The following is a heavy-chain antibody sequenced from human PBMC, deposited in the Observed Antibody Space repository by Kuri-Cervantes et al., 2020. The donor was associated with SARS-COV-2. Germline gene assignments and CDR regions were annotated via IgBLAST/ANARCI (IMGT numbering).Heavy chain of an antibody. Sequence: SSTLSPTCTVPGGPIRSHYWSWTRQPPGKGLEWNGYIYYSGSTNYNPSLKSRVTISVDTSKNQFSLKLSSVTAADTAVYYCARIGYFDWLFHSDHDHYYFDYWGQGTLVTVSS. CDR2: IYYSGST. J-gene: IGHJ4*02. V-gene: IGHV4-59*11. CDR3: ARIGYFDWLFHSDHDHYYFDY. D-gene: IGHD3-9*01. CDR1: GGPIRSHY.